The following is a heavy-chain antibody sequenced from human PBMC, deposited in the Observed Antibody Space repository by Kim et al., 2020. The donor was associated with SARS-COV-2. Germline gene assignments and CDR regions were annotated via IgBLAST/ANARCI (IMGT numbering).Heavy chain of an antibody. J-gene: IGHJ4*02. V-gene: IGHV1-8*01. CDR2: MNPNGGNT. CDR1: GYTFTSYD. CDR3: AGRGSGYEEYHFDY. Sequence: ASVKVSCKASGYTFTSYDINWVRQATGQGLEWMGWMNPNGGNTGYAQKFQGRVTMTRNTSISTAYMELSSLRSEDTAVYYCAGRGSGYEEYHFDYWGQGTLVTVSS. D-gene: IGHD3-22*01.